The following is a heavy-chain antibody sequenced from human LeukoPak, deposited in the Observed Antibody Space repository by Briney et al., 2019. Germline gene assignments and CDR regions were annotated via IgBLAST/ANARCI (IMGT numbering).Heavy chain of an antibody. CDR3: ARGEGGILTGYALDY. CDR1: GGSISSSSYY. V-gene: IGHV4-39*01. J-gene: IGHJ4*02. Sequence: QPSETLSLTCTVSGGSISSSSYYWGWIRQPPGKGLEWIGSIYYSGSTYYNPSLKSRVTISVDTSKNQFSLKLSSVTAADTAVYYCARGEGGILTGYALDYWGQGTLVTVSS. CDR2: IYYSGST. D-gene: IGHD3-9*01.